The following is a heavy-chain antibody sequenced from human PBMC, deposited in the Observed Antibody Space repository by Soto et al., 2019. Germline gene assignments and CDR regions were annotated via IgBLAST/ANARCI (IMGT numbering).Heavy chain of an antibody. V-gene: IGHV4-34*01. J-gene: IGHJ6*02. CDR3: ARTLSRYYDSSGYRLKYYYYYGMDV. Sequence: NPSETLSLTCAVYGGSFSGYYWSWIRQPPGKGLEWIGEINHSGSTNYNPSLKSRVTISVDTSKNQFSLKLSSVTAADTAVYYCARTLSRYYDSSGYRLKYYYYYGMDVWGQGTTATVSS. D-gene: IGHD3-22*01. CDR1: GGSFSGYY. CDR2: INHSGST.